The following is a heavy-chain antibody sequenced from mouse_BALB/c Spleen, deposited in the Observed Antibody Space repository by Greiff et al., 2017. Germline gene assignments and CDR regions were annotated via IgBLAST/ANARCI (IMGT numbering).Heavy chain of an antibody. CDR1: GFNIKDTY. V-gene: IGHV14-3*02. CDR2: IDPANGNT. J-gene: IGHJ1*01. CDR3: ARQTVGYFDV. Sequence: EVKLMESGAELVKPGASVKLSCTASGFNIKDTYMHWVKQRPEQGLEWIGRIDPANGNTKYDPKFQGKATITADTSSNTAYLQLSSLTSEDTAVYYCARQTVGYFDVWGAGTTVTVSS. D-gene: IGHD1-1*01.